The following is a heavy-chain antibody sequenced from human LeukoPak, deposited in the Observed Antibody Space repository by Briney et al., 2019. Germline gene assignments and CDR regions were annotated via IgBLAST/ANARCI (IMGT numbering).Heavy chain of an antibody. CDR1: GGSISSYY. J-gene: IGHJ4*02. CDR3: ARVAYYDSSGYHTFDY. CDR2: IYYSGST. V-gene: IGHV4-59*01. D-gene: IGHD3-22*01. Sequence: SETLSLTCTVSGGSISSYYWNWIRQPPGKGLEWIGYIYYSGSTNYNPSLKSRVTISVDTSKNQFSLKLSSVTAADTAVYYCARVAYYDSSGYHTFDYWGQGTLVTVSS.